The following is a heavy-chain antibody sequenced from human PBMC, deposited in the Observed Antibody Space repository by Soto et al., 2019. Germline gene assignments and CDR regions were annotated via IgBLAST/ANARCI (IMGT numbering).Heavy chain of an antibody. CDR1: GGSVSSGSYY. Sequence: SETLSLTCTVSGGSVSSGSYYWSWIRQPPGKGLEWIGYIYYSGSTNYNPSLKSRVTISVDTSKNQFSLKLSSVTAADTAVYYCARAGSRSGGSCYSGLDYWGQGTLVTVSS. CDR3: ARAGSRSGGSCYSGLDY. J-gene: IGHJ4*02. V-gene: IGHV4-61*01. CDR2: IYYSGST. D-gene: IGHD2-15*01.